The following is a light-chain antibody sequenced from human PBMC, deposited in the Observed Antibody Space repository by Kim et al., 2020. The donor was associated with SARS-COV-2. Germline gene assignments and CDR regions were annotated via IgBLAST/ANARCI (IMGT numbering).Light chain of an antibody. CDR1: QYIYNS. CDR3: QQSNTYAT. Sequence: GDRCTITFRTSQYIYNSFAWYQQTPGKYPKLLISDTSTLENGDPSRFSGSVSGTEFNLTISSLQPVDFATYYCQQSNTYATFGPGT. V-gene: IGKV1-5*01. J-gene: IGKJ3*01. CDR2: DTS.